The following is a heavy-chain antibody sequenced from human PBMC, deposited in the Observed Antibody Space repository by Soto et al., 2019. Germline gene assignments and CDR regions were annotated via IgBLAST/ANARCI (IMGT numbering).Heavy chain of an antibody. V-gene: IGHV6-1*01. Sequence: QTLSLTCAISGDSVSSNTASWNWIRQAPSRGLEWLGRTYFRSKWYNDYAVSVKSRIIINPDTSNNQFSLQLNSVTPEDTAVYFCAKGDNLGPKTGYAFDPWGQGIMVTVS. CDR2: TYFRSKWYN. J-gene: IGHJ5*02. D-gene: IGHD5-12*01. CDR1: GDSVSSNTAS. CDR3: AKGDNLGPKTGYAFDP.